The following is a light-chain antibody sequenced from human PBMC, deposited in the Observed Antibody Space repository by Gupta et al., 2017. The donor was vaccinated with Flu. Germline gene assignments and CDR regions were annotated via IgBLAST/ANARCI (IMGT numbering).Light chain of an antibody. Sequence: IVLTQSPGTLSLSPGESSTVTCRASQSVRSTFLAWYQQKPGQAPRLIIYVASSIARGTTDRFSGGGDGKDFTHISSVREDEDCGVYYLHHHSISIAFGHGTKVDIK. V-gene: IGKV3-20*01. CDR3: HHHSISIA. J-gene: IGKJ3*01. CDR1: QSVRSTF. CDR2: VAS.